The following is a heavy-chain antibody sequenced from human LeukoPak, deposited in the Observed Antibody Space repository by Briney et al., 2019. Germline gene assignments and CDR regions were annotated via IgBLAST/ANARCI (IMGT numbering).Heavy chain of an antibody. CDR1: GFTFSSYA. CDR2: ISNNGGYT. CDR3: AKQLGYCSDGSCYFPY. Sequence: GGSLRLSCAAPGFTFSSYAMSWVRQAPGKGLEWVSAISNNGGYTYYADSVQGRFTISRDNSKSTLCLQMNSLRAEDTAVYYCAKQLGYCSDGSCYFPYWGQGTLVTVSS. D-gene: IGHD2-15*01. J-gene: IGHJ4*02. V-gene: IGHV3-23*01.